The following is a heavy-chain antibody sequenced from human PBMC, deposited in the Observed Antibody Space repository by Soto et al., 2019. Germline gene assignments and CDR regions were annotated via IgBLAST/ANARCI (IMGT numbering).Heavy chain of an antibody. Sequence: EVQLVESGGGLVQPGGSLRLSCAASGFTVRISYMDWVRQAPGKGLEWVSSIYSDGNTYYADSVRGRFTISTDNSKDTLYLQMNSLRVDDTAMYYCARHVGYYWYFDLWGRGTLVTVS. CDR1: GFTVRISY. V-gene: IGHV3-66*04. CDR2: IYSDGNT. CDR3: ARHVGYYWYFDL. D-gene: IGHD6-13*01. J-gene: IGHJ2*01.